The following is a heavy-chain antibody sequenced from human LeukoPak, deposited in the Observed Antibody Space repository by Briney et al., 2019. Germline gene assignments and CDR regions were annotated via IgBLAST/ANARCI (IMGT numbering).Heavy chain of an antibody. V-gene: IGHV3-23*01. D-gene: IGHD4-17*01. J-gene: IGHJ4*02. CDR1: GFTFSNIA. Sequence: GGSLRLSCAASGFTFSNIAFYWVRQAPGKGLEWVSSISDSDSRTNFAHSVKGRFTISSDFSKNTLFLQMNGLRADDTAVYYCATSTVTNGFDYWGQGALVTVSS. CDR3: ATSTVTNGFDY. CDR2: ISDSDSRT.